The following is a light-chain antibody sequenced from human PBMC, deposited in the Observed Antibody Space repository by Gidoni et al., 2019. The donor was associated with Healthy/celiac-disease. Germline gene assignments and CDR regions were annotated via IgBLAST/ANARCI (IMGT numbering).Light chain of an antibody. CDR2: GTS. Sequence: QSVLTPPPSVSGAPGQRVTLSCTGSSSNIGAGSEVHWYQQLPGTAPTLLIYGTSNRPSGVPVRFSGSKSGTSASLAITGLQAEDEADYYCQSYDSSLSGYVVFGGGTKLTVL. J-gene: IGLJ2*01. CDR3: QSYDSSLSGYVV. CDR1: SSNIGAGSE. V-gene: IGLV1-40*01.